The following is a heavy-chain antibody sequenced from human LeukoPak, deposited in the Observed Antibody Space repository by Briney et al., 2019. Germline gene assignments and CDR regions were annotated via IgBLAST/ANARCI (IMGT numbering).Heavy chain of an antibody. CDR1: GYTFTKYD. J-gene: IGHJ4*02. CDR3: ARFTPRLSREKFDY. V-gene: IGHV1-18*01. CDR2: ISPYIGNT. D-gene: IGHD3-3*02. Sequence: ASVKVSCKASGYTFTKYDIHWVRQAPGQRLEWMGWISPYIGNTYYSQKLQGRVTMTTDTSTTTAYMELRNLRSDDTGVYYCARFTPRLSREKFDYWGQGTLVTVSS.